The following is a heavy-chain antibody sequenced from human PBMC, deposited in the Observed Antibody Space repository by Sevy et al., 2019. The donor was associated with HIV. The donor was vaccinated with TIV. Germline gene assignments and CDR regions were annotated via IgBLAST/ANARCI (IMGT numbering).Heavy chain of an antibody. D-gene: IGHD3-9*01. CDR3: AITMTGWHSFDY. V-gene: IGHV4-59*01. CDR1: GGSISSYS. Sequence: SETLSLTCTVSGGSISSYSWSWIRQPPGKGLEWIGYIHYSGSTNYNPSLKSRVTISIDTSKNQFSLRLSSVTAADTAVYYCAITMTGWHSFDYWGQGTLVTVSS. J-gene: IGHJ4*02. CDR2: IHYSGST.